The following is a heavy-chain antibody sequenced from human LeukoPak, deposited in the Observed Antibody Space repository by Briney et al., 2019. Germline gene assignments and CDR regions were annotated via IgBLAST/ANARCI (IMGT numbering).Heavy chain of an antibody. CDR3: ARDMGGSYWFDY. CDR1: GYSFTSYY. J-gene: IGHJ4*02. Sequence: ASVKVSCKASGYSFTSYYMHWVRQAPGQGLEWMGFINPSGSSAAYAQKFQGRLTTTRDMFTSTDYMELTSLTSDDTAVYYCARDMGGSYWFDYWGQGTLVTVSS. V-gene: IGHV1-46*01. CDR2: INPSGSSA. D-gene: IGHD1-26*01.